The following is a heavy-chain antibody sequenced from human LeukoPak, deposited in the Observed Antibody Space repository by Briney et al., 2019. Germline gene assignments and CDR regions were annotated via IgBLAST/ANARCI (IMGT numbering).Heavy chain of an antibody. D-gene: IGHD2-2*02. J-gene: IGHJ5*02. CDR3: ARYTKSNWFDP. CDR1: GGSFSGYY. V-gene: IGHV4-34*01. Sequence: SETLSLTCAVYGGSFSGYYWSWIRQPPGKGLEWIGEINHSGSTYYNPSLKSRVTISVDTSKNQFSLKLSSVTAADTAVYYCARYTKSNWFDPWGQGTLVTVSS. CDR2: INHSGST.